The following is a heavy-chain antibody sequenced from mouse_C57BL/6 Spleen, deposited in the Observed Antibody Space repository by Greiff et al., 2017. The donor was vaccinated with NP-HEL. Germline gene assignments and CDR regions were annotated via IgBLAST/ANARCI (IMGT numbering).Heavy chain of an antibody. D-gene: IGHD1-1*01. J-gene: IGHJ3*01. CDR1: GYAFSSSW. CDR3: ARENTTEGFAY. Sequence: VQLQQSGPELVKPGASVKISCKASGYAFSSSWMNWVKQRPGKGLEWIGRIYPGDGDTNYNGKFKGKATLTADKSSSTAYMQLSSLTSEDSAVYFCARENTTEGFAYWGQGTLVTVSA. V-gene: IGHV1-82*01. CDR2: IYPGDGDT.